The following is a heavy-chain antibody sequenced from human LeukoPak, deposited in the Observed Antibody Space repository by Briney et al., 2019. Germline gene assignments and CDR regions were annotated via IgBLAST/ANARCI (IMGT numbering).Heavy chain of an antibody. CDR3: ARGGYSGAYYFDY. J-gene: IGHJ4*02. CDR2: ISSSSTHI. V-gene: IGHV3-21*01. CDR1: GFTLSSYS. Sequence: GGSLRLPCAASGFTLSSYSMNWVRQAPGKGLEWVSYISSSSTHIYYADSVKGRFTISRDNSKSTPYLQMNSLTAEDTAVYYCARGGYSGAYYFDYWGQGTLVTGSS. D-gene: IGHD1-26*01.